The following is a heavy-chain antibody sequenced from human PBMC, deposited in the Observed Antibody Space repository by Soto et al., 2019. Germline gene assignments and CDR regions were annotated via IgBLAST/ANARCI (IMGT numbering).Heavy chain of an antibody. V-gene: IGHV1-2*04. CDR3: ARARHGSGPYYYYYGMEV. D-gene: IGHD3-10*01. CDR2: INPNSGGT. J-gene: IGHJ6*02. CDR1: GYTFTGYY. Sequence: ASVKVSCKASGYTFTGYYMHWVRQAPGQGLEWMGWINPNSGGTNYAQKFQGWVTMTRDTSISTAYMELSRLRSDDTAVYYCARARHGSGPYYYYYGMEVWGQGTTVTVSS.